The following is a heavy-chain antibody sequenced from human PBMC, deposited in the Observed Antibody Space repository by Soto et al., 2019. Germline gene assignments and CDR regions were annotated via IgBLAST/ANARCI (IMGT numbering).Heavy chain of an antibody. CDR1: GYTFTSYA. CDR2: INAGNGNT. V-gene: IGHV1-3*01. CDR3: ASGLIAVAGRGDD. Sequence: EASVKVSCKASGYTFTSYAMHWVRQAPGQRLEWMGWINAGNGNTKYSQKFQGRVTITRDTSASTAYMELSSLRSEDTAVYYCASGLIAVAGRGDDWGQGSLVTVSS. J-gene: IGHJ4*02. D-gene: IGHD6-19*01.